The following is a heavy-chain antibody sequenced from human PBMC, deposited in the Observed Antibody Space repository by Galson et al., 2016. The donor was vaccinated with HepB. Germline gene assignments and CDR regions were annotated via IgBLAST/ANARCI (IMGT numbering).Heavy chain of an antibody. V-gene: IGHV3-30*18. D-gene: IGHD2-21*02. J-gene: IGHJ4*02. Sequence: SLRLSCAASGFTVSSNYMSWVRQAPGKGLEWVAVISYDGSKKYYADPVKGRFTISRDNSKNTLYLQMNSLRAEDTAVYYCAKVDCGGDCKRFDYWGQGTLVTVSS. CDR3: AKVDCGGDCKRFDY. CDR1: GFTVSSNY. CDR2: ISYDGSKK.